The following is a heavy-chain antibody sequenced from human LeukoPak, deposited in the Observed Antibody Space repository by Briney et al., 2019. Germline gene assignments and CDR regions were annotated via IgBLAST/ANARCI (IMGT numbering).Heavy chain of an antibody. Sequence: ASVKVSCKASGYTFTSYGISWVRQAPGQGLEWMGWISAYNGNTNCAQKLQGRVTMTTDTSTSTAYMELRNLRSDDTAVYYCARVAAAVGGTDWFDPWGQGTLVTVSS. CDR2: ISAYNGNT. CDR1: GYTFTSYG. CDR3: ARVAAAVGGTDWFDP. J-gene: IGHJ5*02. V-gene: IGHV1-18*01. D-gene: IGHD3-10*01.